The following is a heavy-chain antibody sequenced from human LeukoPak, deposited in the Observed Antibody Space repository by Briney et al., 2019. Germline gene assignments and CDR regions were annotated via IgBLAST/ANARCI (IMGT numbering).Heavy chain of an antibody. D-gene: IGHD4-23*01. J-gene: IGHJ6*03. V-gene: IGHV3-30*18. CDR3: AKEVSGNPGYYYYYMDV. CDR1: GFTFSSYG. Sequence: GGSLRLSCAASGFTFSSYGMHWVRQAPGKGLEWVAVISYDGSNKYYADSVKGRFTISRDNSKNTLYLQMNSLRAEDTAVYYCAKEVSGNPGYYYYYMDVWGKGTTVTVSS. CDR2: ISYDGSNK.